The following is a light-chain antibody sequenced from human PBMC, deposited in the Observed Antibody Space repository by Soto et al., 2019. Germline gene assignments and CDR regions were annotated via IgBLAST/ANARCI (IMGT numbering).Light chain of an antibody. CDR2: EAS. J-gene: IGKJ4*01. V-gene: IGKV3-11*01. CDR3: QQRSTWPLT. Sequence: EIVLTQSPATLSLSPGDRATLSCRASQSIGIYLACYQQTPGQSPRLLIYEASNRATGVPAKFSGTGSGTDFTLTLSSLESEDFGIHYCQQRSTWPLTFGGGTRVEI. CDR1: QSIGIY.